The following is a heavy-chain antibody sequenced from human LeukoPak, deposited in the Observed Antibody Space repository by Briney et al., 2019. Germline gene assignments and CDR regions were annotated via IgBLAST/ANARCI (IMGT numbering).Heavy chain of an antibody. CDR3: ARHFFPYYYGSGSHFDY. CDR2: IYPGDSDT. Sequence: LGESLKISCKGSGYSFTSYWIGWVRQMPGKGLEWMGIIYPGDSDTRYSPSFQGQVTISADKSISTAYLQWSSLKASDTAMYYCARHFFPYYYGSGSHFDYWGQGTLFTVSS. CDR1: GYSFTSYW. D-gene: IGHD3-10*01. J-gene: IGHJ4*02. V-gene: IGHV5-51*01.